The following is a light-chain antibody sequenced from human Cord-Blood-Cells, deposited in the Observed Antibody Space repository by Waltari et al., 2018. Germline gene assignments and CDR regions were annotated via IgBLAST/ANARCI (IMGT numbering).Light chain of an antibody. CDR2: GKT. CDR1: SLRSYY. J-gene: IGLJ2*01. CDR3: NSRDSSGNHVV. Sequence: SSELTQDPAVSVALGQTVRITCQGDSLRSYYASWYQQKPGQAPVIVIYGKTNRPSGIPDRFSGSSSGNTASLTITGAQAEDEADYYCNSRDSSGNHVVFGGGTKLTVL. V-gene: IGLV3-19*01.